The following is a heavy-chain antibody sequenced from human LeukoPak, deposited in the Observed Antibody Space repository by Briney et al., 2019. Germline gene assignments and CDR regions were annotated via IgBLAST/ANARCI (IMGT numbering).Heavy chain of an antibody. Sequence: GGSLRLSCAASGFTFSSYEMNWVRQAPGEGLEWISCISSSGSPIYYADSVKGRFTISRDNAKNSLYLQMNSLRAEDTAVYYCARENWFDPWGQGTLVTVSS. J-gene: IGHJ5*02. CDR3: ARENWFDP. V-gene: IGHV3-48*03. CDR2: ISSSGSPI. CDR1: GFTFSSYE.